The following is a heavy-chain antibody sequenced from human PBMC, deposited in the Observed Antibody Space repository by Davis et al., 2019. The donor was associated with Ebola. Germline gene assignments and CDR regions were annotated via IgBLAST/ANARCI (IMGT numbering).Heavy chain of an antibody. Sequence: PSETLSLSCTVSGGSISSYYWSWIRQPPGKGLEWIGYIYYSGSTNYNPSLKSRVTISADTSKNQFSLKLTSVTAADTAVYYCARDNQWELLRGGMDVWGQGTTVTVSS. D-gene: IGHD1-26*01. J-gene: IGHJ6*02. CDR2: IYYSGST. CDR1: GGSISSYY. CDR3: ARDNQWELLRGGMDV. V-gene: IGHV4-59*01.